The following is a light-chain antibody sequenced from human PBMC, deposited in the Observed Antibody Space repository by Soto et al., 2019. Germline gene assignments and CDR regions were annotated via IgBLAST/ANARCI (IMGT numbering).Light chain of an antibody. CDR1: QSISHF. CDR3: QHYGSSPST. V-gene: IGKV1-5*01. J-gene: IGKJ1*01. CDR2: DAS. Sequence: DIQMTQSPSTLSASVGDRVTITCRASQSISHFLAWYQQKQGKVPKLLIYDASNLESGVPSRFSGSGSGTDFPLTISGLQPDDFAVYYCQHYGSSPSTFGRGTKVQIK.